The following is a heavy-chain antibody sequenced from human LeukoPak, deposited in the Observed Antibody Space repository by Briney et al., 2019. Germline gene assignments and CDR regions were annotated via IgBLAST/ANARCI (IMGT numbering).Heavy chain of an antibody. J-gene: IGHJ5*02. CDR3: AHSYYFGSRSYYNVWFAP. V-gene: IGHV2-5*02. D-gene: IGHD3-10*01. CDR1: GFSLSTGGVG. CDR2: IYWDDVK. Sequence: SGPALVKPTQTLTLTCTFSGFSLSTGGVGVGWIRQPPGKALQWLALIYWDDVKYYSPSLKSRLSISRDTSRNQVVLTMTNMDPLDTATYFCAHSYYFGSRSYYNVWFAPWGLGTLVTVSS.